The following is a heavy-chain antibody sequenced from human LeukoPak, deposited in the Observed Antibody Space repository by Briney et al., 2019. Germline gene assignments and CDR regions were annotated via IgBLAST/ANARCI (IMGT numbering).Heavy chain of an antibody. D-gene: IGHD2-2*01. J-gene: IGHJ4*02. V-gene: IGHV3-30*18. CDR3: AKGGCSSTSCYVWTSPDY. Sequence: GGSLRLSCAASGFTFSSYGMHWVRQAPGKGLEWVAVISYDGSNKYYADSVKGRFTISRDNSKNTLYLRMNSLRAEDTAVYYCAKGGCSSTSCYVWTSPDYWGQGTLVTVSS. CDR2: ISYDGSNK. CDR1: GFTFSSYG.